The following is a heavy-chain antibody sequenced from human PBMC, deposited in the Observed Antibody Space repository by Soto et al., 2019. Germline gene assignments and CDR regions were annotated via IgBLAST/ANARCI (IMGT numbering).Heavy chain of an antibody. CDR1: GFTFSSYG. D-gene: IGHD1-26*01. J-gene: IGHJ4*02. CDR3: GACQYYCDC. Sequence: QVQLVESGGGVVQPGRSLRLSCAASGFTFSSYGMHWVRQAPGKGLEWVALISYDGSDKYYADSVKGRPTISRDNSKTTLYLQMNSLRVEAAAVYYGGACQYYCDCWGQGTLVTVSS. V-gene: IGHV3-30*03. CDR2: ISYDGSDK.